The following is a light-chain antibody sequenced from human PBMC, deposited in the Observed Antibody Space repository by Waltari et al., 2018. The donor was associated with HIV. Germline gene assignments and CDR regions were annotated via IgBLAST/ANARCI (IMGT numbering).Light chain of an antibody. CDR2: ETN. Sequence: QSVLTQPPSVSAAPGQKVTVSCSGSGSNIGNNYVSWYQQLPGTAPKLLIHETNRRPSGIPDRFSGSKAGTSATLGITGLQTGDEADYYCGTWDNSLGGYIFVSGTKVTV. J-gene: IGLJ1*01. V-gene: IGLV1-51*02. CDR3: GTWDNSLGGYI. CDR1: GSNIGNNY.